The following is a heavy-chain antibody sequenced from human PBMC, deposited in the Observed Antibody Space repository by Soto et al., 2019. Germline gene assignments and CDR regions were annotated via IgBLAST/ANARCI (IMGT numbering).Heavy chain of an antibody. CDR2: ICXSGST. D-gene: IGHD6-19*01. CDR3: ARMGSIAVALN. V-gene: IGHV4-39*01. Sequence: SETLSLSCTVSCGSISSRIYYWGWIRQPPRQGPEWIGSICXSGSTYYNPSLKSRVTISVETSKNQFSLRLSSVTAADTAVYYWARMGSIAVALNWGQGTLVTVSS. CDR1: CGSISSRIYY. J-gene: IGHJ4*02.